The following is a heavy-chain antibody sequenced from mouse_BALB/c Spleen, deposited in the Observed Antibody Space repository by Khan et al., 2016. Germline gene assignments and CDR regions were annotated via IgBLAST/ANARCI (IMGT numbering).Heavy chain of an antibody. Sequence: EVELVESGGGLVQPGGSLKLSCAASGFTFSSYTMSWVRQTPEKRLEWVAYISNGGGSTYYPDTVKGRFTISRDNAKNTLYLQMISLKSEDTAMYYCARERRARADGYFDYWGQGTTLTVSS. V-gene: IGHV5-12-2*01. CDR3: ARERRARADGYFDY. CDR2: ISNGGGST. J-gene: IGHJ2*01. CDR1: GFTFSSYT. D-gene: IGHD3-1*01.